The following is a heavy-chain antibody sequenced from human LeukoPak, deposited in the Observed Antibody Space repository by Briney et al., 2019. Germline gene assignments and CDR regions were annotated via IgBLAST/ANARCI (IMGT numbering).Heavy chain of an antibody. CDR1: GGSISSSSYY. CDR3: ARVRTPYGTLDY. V-gene: IGHV4-39*07. Sequence: ASETLSLTCTVSGGSISSSSYYWGWIRQPPGKGLEWIGSIYYSGSTYYNPSLKSRVTISVDTSKNQFSLKLSSVTAADTAVYYCARVRTPYGTLDYWGQGTLVTVSS. J-gene: IGHJ4*02. D-gene: IGHD4-17*01. CDR2: IYYSGST.